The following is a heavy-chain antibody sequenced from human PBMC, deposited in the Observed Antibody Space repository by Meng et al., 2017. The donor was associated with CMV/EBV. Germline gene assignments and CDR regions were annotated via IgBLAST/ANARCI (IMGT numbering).Heavy chain of an antibody. V-gene: IGHV4-4*07. Sequence: QVQLQGWGPGLVKMSEALHLTYTVSGGSISIYQWSWIRQPAGKGLEWIGRIYTSGSTNYNPSLKSRVTMSVDTSKNQFSLKLSSVTAADTAVYYCAREMPIAAAGCFDYWGQGTLVTVSS. J-gene: IGHJ4*02. CDR2: IYTSGST. CDR3: AREMPIAAAGCFDY. D-gene: IGHD6-13*01. CDR1: GGSISIYQ.